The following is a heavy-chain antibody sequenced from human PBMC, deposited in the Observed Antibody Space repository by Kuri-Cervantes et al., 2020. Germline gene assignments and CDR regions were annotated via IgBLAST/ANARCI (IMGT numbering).Heavy chain of an antibody. J-gene: IGHJ3*02. Sequence: GGSLRLSCAASGFTFSSYSMNWVRQAPGKGLEWVSSISSSSSYIYYADSVKGRFTISRDNAKNSLYLQMNSLRAEDTAVYYCAKDGDEQLGDAFDIWGQGTMVTVSS. CDR2: ISSSSSYI. V-gene: IGHV3-21*01. CDR3: AKDGDEQLGDAFDI. D-gene: IGHD6-6*01. CDR1: GFTFSSYS.